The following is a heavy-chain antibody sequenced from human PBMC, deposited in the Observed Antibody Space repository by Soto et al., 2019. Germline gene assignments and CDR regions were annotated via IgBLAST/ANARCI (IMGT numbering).Heavy chain of an antibody. CDR1: SGSIISSNYY. Sequence: QLQLQESGPGLVKPSETLSLTCTVSSGSIISSNYYWACIRQPPEKGLEWIATIYYSGSTYYSPSLKSRVTISVDTSKNQFSLRLASVTAADTAVYYCARLNKPGWFDPWGQGTLVTVSS. CDR2: IYYSGST. J-gene: IGHJ5*02. CDR3: ARLNKPGWFDP. V-gene: IGHV4-39*01.